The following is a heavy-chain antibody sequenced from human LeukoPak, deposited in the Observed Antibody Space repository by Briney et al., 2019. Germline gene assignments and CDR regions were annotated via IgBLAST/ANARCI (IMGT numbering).Heavy chain of an antibody. CDR2: ISSSSSYI. V-gene: IGHV3-21*01. CDR1: GFTFSGYS. Sequence: PGGSLRLSCAASGFTFSGYSMNWVRQAPGKGLEWVSSISSSSSYIYYADSVKGGFTNSRDNAKNSLYLQMNSLRAEDTAVYYCARVGSGIYWYFDLWGRGTSVTVSS. D-gene: IGHD2-15*01. CDR3: ARVGSGIYWYFDL. J-gene: IGHJ2*01.